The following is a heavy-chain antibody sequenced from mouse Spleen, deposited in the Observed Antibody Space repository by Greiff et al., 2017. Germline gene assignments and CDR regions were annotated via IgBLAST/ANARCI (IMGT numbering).Heavy chain of an antibody. CDR3: ARAGYGNSYWYFDV. CDR2: ISYDGSN. CDR1: GYSITSGYY. Sequence: EVKLMESGPGLVKPSQSLSLTCSVTGYSITSGYYWNWIRQFPGNKLEWMGYISYDGSNNYNPSLKNRISITRDTSKNQFFLKLNSMTTEDTATYYCARAGYGNSYWYFDVWGAGTTVTVSS. V-gene: IGHV3-6*01. J-gene: IGHJ1*01. D-gene: IGHD2-1*01.